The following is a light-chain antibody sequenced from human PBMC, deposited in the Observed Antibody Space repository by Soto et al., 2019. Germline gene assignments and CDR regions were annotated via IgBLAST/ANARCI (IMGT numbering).Light chain of an antibody. CDR1: QSASGSY. CDR3: QDHGTSPPSWT. Sequence: EIVLTQSPGTLSLSPGERATLFCRASQSASGSYLAWYQQKPGQAPRLLIYGASSRATGIPDRFSGSGSGTDGTLTISRLEPEDFAVYYCQDHGTSPPSWTCGQGANVEIK. CDR2: GAS. J-gene: IGKJ1*01. V-gene: IGKV3-20*01.